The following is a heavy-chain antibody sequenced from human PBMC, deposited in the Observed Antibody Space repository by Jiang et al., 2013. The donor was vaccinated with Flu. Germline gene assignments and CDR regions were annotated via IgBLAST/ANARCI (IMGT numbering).Heavy chain of an antibody. D-gene: IGHD6-19*01. CDR3: ARALTSVAGPLSDAFDI. CDR2: TYYRSKWYN. Sequence: ISGDSVSSNSAAWNWIRQSPSRGLEWLGRTYYRSKWYNDYAVSVKSRITINPDTSENQFSLQLNSVTPEDTAVYYCARALTSVAGPLSDAFDIWGQGTMVTVSS. CDR1: GDSVSSNSAA. V-gene: IGHV6-1*01. J-gene: IGHJ3*02.